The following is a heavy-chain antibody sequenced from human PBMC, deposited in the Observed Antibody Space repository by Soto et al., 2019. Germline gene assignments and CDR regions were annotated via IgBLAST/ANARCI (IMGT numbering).Heavy chain of an antibody. CDR2: IYPGDSDT. V-gene: IGHV5-51*01. CDR3: ARQEYSSSWYIGYYYYGMDV. J-gene: IGHJ6*02. Sequence: PGESLTISCRGCGYSLTSYWIGWVRQMPGKGLEWMGIIYPGDSDTRYSPSFQGQVTISADKSISTAYLQWSSLKASDTAMYYCARQEYSSSWYIGYYYYGMDVWGQGTTVTVSS. D-gene: IGHD6-13*01. CDR1: GYSLTSYW.